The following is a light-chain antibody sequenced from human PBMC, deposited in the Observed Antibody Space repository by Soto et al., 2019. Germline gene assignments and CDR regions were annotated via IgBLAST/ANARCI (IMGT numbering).Light chain of an antibody. CDR3: SSYTSDNRDYV. V-gene: IGLV2-14*01. CDR2: EVN. CDR1: SSDVGAYTS. Sequence: QSALTQPASVSGSPGQSITISCTGTSSDVGAYTSVSWYQHHPGKAPKVMIYEVNKRPSGISNRFSGFKSVNTASLTISGLQPEDEAHYYCSSYTSDNRDYVFGTGTKLTVL. J-gene: IGLJ1*01.